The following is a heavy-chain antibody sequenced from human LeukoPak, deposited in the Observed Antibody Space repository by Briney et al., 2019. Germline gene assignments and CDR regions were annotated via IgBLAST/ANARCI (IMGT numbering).Heavy chain of an antibody. CDR2: IKQDGSES. CDR1: GFPLSSYW. Sequence: GGSLRLSCAASGFPLSSYWMTWVRQAPGTGLEWVANIKQDGSESYYLDSVKGRFTVSRDNAKNTLYLQMNSLRAEDTAVYYCARGGHSSGWYWDAFDIWGQGTMVTVSS. V-gene: IGHV3-7*01. J-gene: IGHJ3*02. CDR3: ARGGHSSGWYWDAFDI. D-gene: IGHD6-19*01.